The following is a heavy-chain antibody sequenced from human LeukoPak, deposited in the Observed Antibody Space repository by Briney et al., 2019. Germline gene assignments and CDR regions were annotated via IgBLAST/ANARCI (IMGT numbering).Heavy chain of an antibody. CDR2: IIPIFGTT. D-gene: IGHD6-13*01. Sequence: GASVKVSCKASGGTFSSYAISWVRQAPGQGLEWMGGIIPIFGTTNYAQKFQGRVTITTDESTSTAYMELSSLRSEDTAVYYCARDAGVAATGTGHWGQGTLVTVSS. J-gene: IGHJ4*02. CDR1: GGTFSSYA. V-gene: IGHV1-69*05. CDR3: ARDAGVAATGTGH.